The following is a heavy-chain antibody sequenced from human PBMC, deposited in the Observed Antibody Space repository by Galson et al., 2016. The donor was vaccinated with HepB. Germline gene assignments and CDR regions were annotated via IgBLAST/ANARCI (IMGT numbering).Heavy chain of an antibody. CDR1: SYSLSSGYY. V-gene: IGHV4-38-2*01. D-gene: IGHD5-24*01. CDR3: ARATYTFYFDA. Sequence: SETLSLTCDVSSYSLSSGYYWGWIRQRPGKGLEWIGTIYYNGRTYYSPSLKSRVTISLDTSKNQFSLKVTSVTAADTAVYYCARATYTFYFDAWGRGTLVAVSA. CDR2: IYYNGRT. J-gene: IGHJ4*02.